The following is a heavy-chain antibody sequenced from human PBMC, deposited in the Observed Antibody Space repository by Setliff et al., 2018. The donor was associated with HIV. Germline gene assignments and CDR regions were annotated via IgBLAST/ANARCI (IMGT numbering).Heavy chain of an antibody. Sequence: HPGGSLRLSCEASGFNVEKSGMHWIRQAPGKGLEWEAVMYYDGVTTYYADSVKGRFTISRDGSKNMIFLQMNSLRVDDTAVYYCARGRVLEWLLNHWGQGTRVTVSS. CDR2: MYYDGVTT. V-gene: IGHV3-30*12. CDR3: ARGRVLEWLLNH. J-gene: IGHJ4*02. CDR1: GFNVEKSG. D-gene: IGHD3-3*01.